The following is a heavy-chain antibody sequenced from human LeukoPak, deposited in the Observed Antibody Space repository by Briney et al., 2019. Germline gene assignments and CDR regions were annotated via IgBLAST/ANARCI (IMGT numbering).Heavy chain of an antibody. CDR1: GGSISITNYY. Sequence: KTSETLSLTCTVSGGSISITNYYWGWIRQPPGKGLEWIGNIYYDGSTYYNPSLKSRVTISVDTSKNQFSLKLSSVTAADTAVYYCARDLGKWLHVAFDIWGQGTLVTVSS. V-gene: IGHV4-39*07. CDR3: ARDLGKWLHVAFDI. D-gene: IGHD5-24*01. J-gene: IGHJ3*02. CDR2: IYYDGST.